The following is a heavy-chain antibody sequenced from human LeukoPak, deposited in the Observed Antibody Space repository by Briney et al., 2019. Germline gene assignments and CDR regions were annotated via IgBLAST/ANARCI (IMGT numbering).Heavy chain of an antibody. D-gene: IGHD3-10*01. V-gene: IGHV3-23*01. Sequence: GGSLRLSCAASGFTVSSNYMSWVRQAPGKGLEWVSAISGSGGSTYYADSVKGRFTISRDNSKNTLYLQMNSLRAEDTAVYYCAKDLLVRGIMSPTEIDYWGQGTLVTVSS. J-gene: IGHJ4*02. CDR2: ISGSGGST. CDR3: AKDLLVRGIMSPTEIDY. CDR1: GFTVSSNY.